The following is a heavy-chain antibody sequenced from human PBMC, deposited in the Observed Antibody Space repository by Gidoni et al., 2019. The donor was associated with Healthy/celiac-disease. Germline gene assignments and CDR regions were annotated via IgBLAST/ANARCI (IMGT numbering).Heavy chain of an antibody. CDR1: GGYISSSRYY. CDR2: IYSSGST. D-gene: IGHD4-17*01. Sequence: QLQMQESGPGLAKRSETLSLTCTASGGYISSSRYYWGWICEPPANGLEWIGSIYSSGSTYYNPSLKSRVTISVDTSKNQFSLKLSSVTAADTAVYYCARAYDYGGNSDYWGQVTLVTVSS. V-gene: IGHV4-39*07. J-gene: IGHJ4*02. CDR3: ARAYDYGGNSDY.